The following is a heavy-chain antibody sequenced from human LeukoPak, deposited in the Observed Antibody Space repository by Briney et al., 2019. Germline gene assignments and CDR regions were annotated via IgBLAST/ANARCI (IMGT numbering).Heavy chain of an antibody. CDR3: ARSAGSSSNWEFDF. J-gene: IGHJ4*02. V-gene: IGHV5-51*01. CDR1: GYKLTSYW. D-gene: IGHD6-13*01. CDR2: IYSGDSDP. Sequence: GESLKISWETSGYKLTSYWIGWVRQMPGKGLEWMGIIYSGDSDPRYSPSFQGQVTISIDKSITTAYLQWSSLKASDTAMYYCARSAGSSSNWEFDFWGQGTLVTVSS.